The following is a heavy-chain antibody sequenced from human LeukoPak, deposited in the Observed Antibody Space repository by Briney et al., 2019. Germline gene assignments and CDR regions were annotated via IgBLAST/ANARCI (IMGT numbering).Heavy chain of an antibody. V-gene: IGHV1-2*02. J-gene: IGHJ4*02. D-gene: IGHD6-19*01. CDR1: GYTFTGNY. Sequence: GASVKVSCKASGYTFTGNYMHWVRQAPGQGLEWMGWINPNSGGTNYAQKFQGRVTMTRDTSISTAYMELSRLRSDDTAVYYCARGFVAVAGTIGYWGQGTLVTVSS. CDR3: ARGFVAVAGTIGY. CDR2: INPNSGGT.